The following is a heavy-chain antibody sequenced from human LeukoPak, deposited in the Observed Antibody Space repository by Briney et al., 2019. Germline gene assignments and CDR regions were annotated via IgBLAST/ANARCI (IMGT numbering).Heavy chain of an antibody. Sequence: PSETLSLTCTVSGGSISSSSYYWSWIRQPPGKGLEWLGYIYYSGRTNYNPSLKSRVTISVDTSKNQFSLKLSSVTAADTAVYYCARVSYYYYYYMDVWGKGTTVTISS. J-gene: IGHJ6*03. CDR3: ARVSYYYYYYMDV. CDR1: GGSISSSSYY. CDR2: IYYSGRT. V-gene: IGHV4-61*01.